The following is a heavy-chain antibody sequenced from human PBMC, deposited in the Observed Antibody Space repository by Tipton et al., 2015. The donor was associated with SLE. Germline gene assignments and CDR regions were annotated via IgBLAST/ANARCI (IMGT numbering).Heavy chain of an antibody. CDR2: IYYSGST. J-gene: IGHJ5*02. V-gene: IGHV4-39*01. D-gene: IGHD3-3*01. CDR3: ARHGASFGVVIKGWFDP. CDR1: GGSISSSSYY. Sequence: TLSLTCTVSGGSISSSSYYWGWIRQSPGKGLEWIGSIYYSGSTYYNPSLKSRVTISVDTSKNQFSLKLSSVTAADTAVYYCARHGASFGVVIKGWFDPWGQGTLVTVSS.